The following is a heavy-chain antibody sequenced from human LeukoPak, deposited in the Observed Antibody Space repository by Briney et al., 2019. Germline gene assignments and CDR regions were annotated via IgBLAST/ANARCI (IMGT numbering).Heavy chain of an antibody. CDR3: VKDRVDGSGSQFDS. D-gene: IGHD3-10*01. V-gene: IGHV3-23*01. CDR2: ISGSGAMT. CDR1: GFTLSNHA. Sequence: GGSLRLSCAASGFTLSNHAMIWVRQAPGKGLEWVSSISGSGAMTYYADSAKGRFTISRDNAMDRLYLQMNSLRADDTAVYYCVKDRVDGSGSQFDSWGQGSLVIVSS. J-gene: IGHJ4*02.